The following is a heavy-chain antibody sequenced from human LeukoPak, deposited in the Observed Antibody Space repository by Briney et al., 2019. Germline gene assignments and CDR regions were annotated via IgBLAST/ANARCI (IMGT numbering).Heavy chain of an antibody. CDR2: IYSGNST. V-gene: IGHV3-53*05. CDR1: GFTVSSNY. D-gene: IGHD5-24*01. CDR3: TSETESQRSFDY. Sequence: GGSLRLSCAASGFTVSSNYMSWVRQAPGKGLEWVSVIYSGNSTYYADSVKGRFTISRDNSKNSLYLQMDSLRTEDTALYYCTSETESQRSFDYWGQGTLVTVS. J-gene: IGHJ4*02.